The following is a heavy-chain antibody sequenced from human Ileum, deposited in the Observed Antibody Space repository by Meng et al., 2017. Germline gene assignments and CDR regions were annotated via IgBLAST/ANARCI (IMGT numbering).Heavy chain of an antibody. CDR1: GDSISTTNW. Sequence: VHLQEACPGLVKPSGTPSLTCAVSGDSISTTNWWNWVRQPPGEGLEWIGEIYHSGLVNYNLSLKSRVTLSIDKSKNQFSLKLISVTAADTGVYYCAANSGKKMHSWGQGTLVTVSS. D-gene: IGHD4-23*01. J-gene: IGHJ4*02. CDR3: AANSGKKMHS. CDR2: IYHSGLV. V-gene: IGHV4-4*02.